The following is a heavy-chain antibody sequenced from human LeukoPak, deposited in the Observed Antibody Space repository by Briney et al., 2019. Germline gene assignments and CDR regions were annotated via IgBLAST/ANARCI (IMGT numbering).Heavy chain of an antibody. V-gene: IGHV4-34*01. Sequence: SETLSLTCTVSGGSISGYYWSWIRQPPGKGLEWIGEINHSGSTNYNPSLKSRVTISVDTSKNQFSLKLSSVTAADTAVYYCARATTYYDFWSGYQNWFDPWGQGTLVTVSS. J-gene: IGHJ5*02. CDR1: GGSISGYY. CDR2: INHSGST. D-gene: IGHD3-3*01. CDR3: ARATTYYDFWSGYQNWFDP.